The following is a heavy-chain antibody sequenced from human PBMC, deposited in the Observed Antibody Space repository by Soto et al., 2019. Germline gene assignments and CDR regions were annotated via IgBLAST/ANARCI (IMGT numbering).Heavy chain of an antibody. Sequence: VQLVQSGAEVKKPGASVKVSCKASGYTFTGYDMHWVRQAPGQRLEWMGWINGGNGNTKYSQKFQGRVTITRDTSANTVYMELSSLRSEDTAVFYCARDRYDSSHSLHYWGQGTLVTVSS. CDR2: INGGNGNT. D-gene: IGHD3-22*01. CDR1: GYTFTGYD. CDR3: ARDRYDSSHSLHY. J-gene: IGHJ4*02. V-gene: IGHV1-3*01.